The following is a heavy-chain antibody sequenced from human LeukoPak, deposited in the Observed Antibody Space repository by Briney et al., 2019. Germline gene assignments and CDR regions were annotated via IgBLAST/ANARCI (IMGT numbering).Heavy chain of an antibody. V-gene: IGHV4-34*01. CDR2: INHSGRT. Sequence: SETLSLTCAVSGVSLNGYYWGWIRQTPGKGLEWIVEINHSGRTNYNPSLKSRVTTSADTSNNQFSLELRSVAAADTAVYYCARAYYSTSWFPHWGQGALVTVSS. D-gene: IGHD3-10*01. J-gene: IGHJ5*02. CDR3: ARAYYSTSWFPH. CDR1: GVSLNGYY.